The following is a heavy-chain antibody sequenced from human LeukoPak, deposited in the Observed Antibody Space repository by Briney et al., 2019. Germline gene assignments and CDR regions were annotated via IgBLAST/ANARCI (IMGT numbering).Heavy chain of an antibody. CDR2: INSDGSST. Sequence: PGGSLRLSCEASGFTFSRYWMHWVRQAPGKGLVWVSRINSDGSSTTYADSVKGRFTISRDNAKNTLCLQMNSLRAEDTAVYYCAKDYYDILTGYSLHDAFDIWGQGTMVTVSS. CDR3: AKDYYDILTGYSLHDAFDI. D-gene: IGHD3-9*01. V-gene: IGHV3-74*01. J-gene: IGHJ3*02. CDR1: GFTFSRYW.